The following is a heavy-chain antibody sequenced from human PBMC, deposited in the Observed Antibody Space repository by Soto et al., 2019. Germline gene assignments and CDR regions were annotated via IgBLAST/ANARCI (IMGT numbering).Heavy chain of an antibody. Sequence: PGGALRLSCTDSGCMFGSYWMTWVRHVPGKGLQWVANIKRDGSEKYYVDFVKGRFTISRDNADNSVFLDMNNLRVDDTATYYCARVRATDYEIDYWGQGALVTVSS. D-gene: IGHD4-17*01. CDR1: GCMFGSYW. V-gene: IGHV3-7*03. J-gene: IGHJ4*02. CDR2: IKRDGSEK. CDR3: ARVRATDYEIDY.